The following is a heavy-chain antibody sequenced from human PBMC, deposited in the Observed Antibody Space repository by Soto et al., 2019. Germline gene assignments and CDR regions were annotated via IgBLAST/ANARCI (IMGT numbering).Heavy chain of an antibody. CDR2: MSGSSSTT. CDR1: GLTFSNYA. Sequence: PGGSLRLSCATSGLTFSNYAMSWVRQAPGGGLEWVSSMSGSSSTTYYADSVRGRFTISRDRSKNTLYLQMSSLRAEDTALYYCAKDQERELPRVIDFWGQGTLVTVCS. V-gene: IGHV3-23*01. J-gene: IGHJ4*02. D-gene: IGHD1-7*01. CDR3: AKDQERELPRVIDF.